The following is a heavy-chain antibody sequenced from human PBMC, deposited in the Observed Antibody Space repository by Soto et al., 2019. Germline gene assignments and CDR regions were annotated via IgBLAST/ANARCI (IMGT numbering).Heavy chain of an antibody. Sequence: VGSLRLSCAASGFTSSSYGMHWVRQAPGKGLEWVAVISYDGSNKYYADSVKGRFTISRDNSKNTLYLQMNSLRAEDTAVYYCAKSSVDYDSSGYFPLWYFDLWGRGTLVTVSS. D-gene: IGHD3-22*01. CDR2: ISYDGSNK. CDR1: GFTSSSYG. J-gene: IGHJ2*01. CDR3: AKSSVDYDSSGYFPLWYFDL. V-gene: IGHV3-30*18.